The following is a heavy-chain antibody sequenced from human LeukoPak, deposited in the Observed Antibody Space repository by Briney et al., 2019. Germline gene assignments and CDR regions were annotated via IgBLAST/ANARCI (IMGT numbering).Heavy chain of an antibody. V-gene: IGHV4-59*01. CDR3: ARGTLVGAIYNWFDP. CDR1: GVSISTYY. J-gene: IGHJ5*02. CDR2: IYYSGST. Sequence: SETLSLTCTVSGVSISTYYWSWIRQPPGKGLEWIGYIYYSGSTNYNPSLKSRVTVSVDTSKNQFSLKLSSVTAADTAVYYCARGTLVGAIYNWFDPWGQGTLVTVSS. D-gene: IGHD1-26*01.